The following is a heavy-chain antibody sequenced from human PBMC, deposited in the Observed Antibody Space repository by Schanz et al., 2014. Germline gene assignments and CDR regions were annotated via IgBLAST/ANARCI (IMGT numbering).Heavy chain of an antibody. V-gene: IGHV3-48*04. D-gene: IGHD3-3*01. Sequence: EVQLLESGGTVVQPGGSLRVSCAASGFSISFHWMSWVRQAPGKGPEWVSHISGSSIHKNYADSVKGRFSISRDNAKNSLYLQMNSLTAEDTAVYYCARGVRIDYWGQGTLVTVSS. CDR2: ISGSSIHK. CDR3: ARGVRIDY. J-gene: IGHJ4*02. CDR1: GFSISFHW.